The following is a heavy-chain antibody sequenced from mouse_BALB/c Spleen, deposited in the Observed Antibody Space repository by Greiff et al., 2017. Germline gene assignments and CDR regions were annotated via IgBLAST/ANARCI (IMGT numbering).Heavy chain of an antibody. J-gene: IGHJ3*01. CDR3: ARERDYDVQFAY. CDR1: GYTFTSYN. Sequence: LQQPGAELVKPGASVKMSCKASGYTFTSYNMHWVKQTPGQGLEWIGAIYPGNGDTSYNQKFKGKATLTADKSSSTAYMQLSSLTSEDSAVYYCARERDYDVQFAYWGQGTLVTVSA. D-gene: IGHD2-4*01. CDR2: IYPGNGDT. V-gene: IGHV1-12*01.